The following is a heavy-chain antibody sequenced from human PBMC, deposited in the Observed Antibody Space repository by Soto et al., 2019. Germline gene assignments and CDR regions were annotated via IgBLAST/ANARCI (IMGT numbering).Heavy chain of an antibody. J-gene: IGHJ4*02. CDR3: ARDFRDTAMGYSGYDGGNN. CDR1: GFTFSSYG. Sequence: GGSLRLSCAASGFTFSSYGMHWVRQAPGKGLEWVAVIWYDGSNKYYADSVKGRFTISRDNSKNTLYLQMNSLRAEDTAVYYCARDFRDTAMGYSGYDGGNNWGQGTLVTVSS. D-gene: IGHD5-12*01. CDR2: IWYDGSNK. V-gene: IGHV3-33*01.